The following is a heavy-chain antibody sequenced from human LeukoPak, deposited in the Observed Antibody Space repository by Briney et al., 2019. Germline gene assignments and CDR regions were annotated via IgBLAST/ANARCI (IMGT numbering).Heavy chain of an antibody. D-gene: IGHD6-19*01. CDR1: GGSISSGSYY. CDR3: ASSALSYSSGWYGVENWFDP. J-gene: IGHJ5*02. Sequence: SQTLSLTCTVSGGSISSGSYYWSWIRQPAGKGLEWIGRIYTSGSTNYNPSLKSRVTISIDTSKNQFSLKLSSVTAADTAVYYCASSALSYSSGWYGVENWFDPWDQGTLVTVSS. V-gene: IGHV4-61*02. CDR2: IYTSGST.